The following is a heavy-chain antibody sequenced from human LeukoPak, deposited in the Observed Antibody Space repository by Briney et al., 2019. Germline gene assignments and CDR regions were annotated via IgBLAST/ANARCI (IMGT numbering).Heavy chain of an antibody. Sequence: SVKVSCKASGGTFSSYAISWVRQAPGQGLEWMGGIIPIFGTANYAQKFQGRVTITTDESTSTAYMELSSLRSEDTAVYYCARSPLAYCGDDCYPSQPQPPFDYWGQGTLVTVSS. CDR1: GGTFSSYA. V-gene: IGHV1-69*05. D-gene: IGHD2-21*02. CDR3: ARSPLAYCGDDCYPSQPQPPFDY. J-gene: IGHJ4*02. CDR2: IIPIFGTA.